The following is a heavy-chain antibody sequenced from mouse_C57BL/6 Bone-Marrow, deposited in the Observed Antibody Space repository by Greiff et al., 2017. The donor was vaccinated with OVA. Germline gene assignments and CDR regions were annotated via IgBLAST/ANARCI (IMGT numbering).Heavy chain of an antibody. Sequence: EVQLVESGGGLVQPGGSLKLSCAASGFTFSDYYMYWVRQTPEKRLEWVAYISNGGGSTYYPDTVKGRFTISRDNAKNTLYLQMSRLKSEDTAMYYCARLGPPYWGQGTLVTVSA. CDR1: GFTFSDYY. CDR2: ISNGGGST. V-gene: IGHV5-12*01. J-gene: IGHJ3*01. CDR3: ARLGPPY.